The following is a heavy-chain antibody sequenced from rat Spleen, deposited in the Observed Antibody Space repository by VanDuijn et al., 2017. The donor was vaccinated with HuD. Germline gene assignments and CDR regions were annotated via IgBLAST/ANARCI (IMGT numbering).Heavy chain of an antibody. V-gene: IGHV5-25*01. CDR1: GFTFRNYY. CDR3: ARAMGMN. J-gene: IGHJ2*01. D-gene: IGHD1-7*01. Sequence: VQLVESGGGLVQPGRSMKLSCAALGFTFRNYYMAWVRQAPTKGLEWVASISTGGGNTYYRDSVKGRFTISRDNAKSTLYLQRDSLRSEDTATYYCARAMGMNWGKGVMVTVSS. CDR2: ISTGGGNT.